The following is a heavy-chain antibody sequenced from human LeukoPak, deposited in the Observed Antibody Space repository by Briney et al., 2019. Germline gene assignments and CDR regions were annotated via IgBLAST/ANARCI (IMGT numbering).Heavy chain of an antibody. D-gene: IGHD6-13*01. CDR3: ARDPSSWYYYYMDV. Sequence: PGGSLRLSCAASGFTFSGYSMNWVRQAPGKGLEWVSYISSSSSTIYYADSVKGRFTISRDNAKNSLYLQMNGLRAEDTAVYYCARDPSSWYYYYMDVWGKGTTVTVSS. CDR1: GFTFSGYS. J-gene: IGHJ6*03. V-gene: IGHV3-48*01. CDR2: ISSSSSTI.